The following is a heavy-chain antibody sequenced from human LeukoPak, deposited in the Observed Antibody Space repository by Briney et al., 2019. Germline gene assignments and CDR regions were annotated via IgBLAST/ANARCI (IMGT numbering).Heavy chain of an antibody. V-gene: IGHV1-46*01. CDR2: INPSGGST. Sequence: ASVKVSCKASGYTFTSYYMHWVRQAPGQGLEWMGIINPSGGSTSYAQKFQGRVTMTRDMSTSTVYMELRSLRSDDTAVYYCARHTGSLYDFWSGYIDYWGQGTLVTVSS. CDR3: ARHTGSLYDFWSGYIDY. CDR1: GYTFTSYY. J-gene: IGHJ4*02. D-gene: IGHD3-3*01.